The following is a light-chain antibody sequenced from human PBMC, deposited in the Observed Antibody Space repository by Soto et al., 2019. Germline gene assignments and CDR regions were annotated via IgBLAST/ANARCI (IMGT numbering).Light chain of an antibody. CDR1: QSISSTY. CDR3: QQYGDSPHMYT. Sequence: EIVVTQSPGTLSLSPGERATLSCRASQSISSTYLAWYQQKRGQAPRLLIYGASSRATGIPDRFSGSGSGTDFTLTINRLAPEDFAVYYCQQYGDSPHMYTFGQGTKLEIK. V-gene: IGKV3-20*01. J-gene: IGKJ2*01. CDR2: GAS.